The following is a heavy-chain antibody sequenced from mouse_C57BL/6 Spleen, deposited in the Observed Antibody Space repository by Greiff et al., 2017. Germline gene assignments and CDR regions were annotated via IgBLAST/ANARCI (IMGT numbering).Heavy chain of an antibody. J-gene: IGHJ4*01. D-gene: IGHD5-1*01. V-gene: IGHV7-3*01. Sequence: EVKLVESGGGLVQPGGSLSLSCAASGFTFTDYYMSWVRQPPGKALEWLGFIRNKANGYTTESSASVKGRFTISRDNSQSILYLQMNALRAEDSATYYCARYYLPRGAMDYWGQGTSVTVSS. CDR2: IRNKANGYTT. CDR1: GFTFTDYY. CDR3: ARYYLPRGAMDY.